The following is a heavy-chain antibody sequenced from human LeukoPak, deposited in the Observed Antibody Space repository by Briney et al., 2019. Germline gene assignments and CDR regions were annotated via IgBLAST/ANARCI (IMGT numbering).Heavy chain of an antibody. D-gene: IGHD6-13*01. CDR3: AKTRPLDSSSWSHGDY. CDR1: GFTFSSYW. CDR2: IKQDGSEK. J-gene: IGHJ4*02. Sequence: GGSLRLSCAASGFTFSSYWMSWVRQAPGKGLEWVANIKQDGSEKYYVDSVKGRFTISRDNAKNSLYLQMNSLRAEDTAVYYCAKTRPLDSSSWSHGDYWGQGTLVTVSS. V-gene: IGHV3-7*03.